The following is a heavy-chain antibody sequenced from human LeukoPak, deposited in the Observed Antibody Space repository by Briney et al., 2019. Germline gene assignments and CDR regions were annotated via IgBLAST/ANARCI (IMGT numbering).Heavy chain of an antibody. J-gene: IGHJ4*02. CDR2: MNPNSGNT. D-gene: IGHD6-19*01. Sequence: ASVKVSCKASGYTFTSYDINWVRQATGQGLEWMGWMNPNSGNTGYAQKFQGRVTMTRDTSITTAYMELRRLRSDDTAVYYCARGGSSGRSNYWGQGTLVTVSS. CDR3: ARGGSSGRSNY. V-gene: IGHV1-8*01. CDR1: GYTFTSYD.